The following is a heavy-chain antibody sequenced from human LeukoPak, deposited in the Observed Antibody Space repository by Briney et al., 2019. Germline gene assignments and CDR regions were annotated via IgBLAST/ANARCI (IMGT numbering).Heavy chain of an antibody. J-gene: IGHJ4*02. Sequence: PGGSLRLSCAASGFTFSSYAMSWVRQAPGKGLEWVSAISGSGGSTYYADSVKGRFTISRDNSKNTLYLQMNSLRAEDTAVYYCARESPWRDGYNFVITLRDRFDYWGQGTLVTVSS. CDR3: ARESPWRDGYNFVITLRDRFDY. D-gene: IGHD5-24*01. CDR1: GFTFSSYA. CDR2: ISGSGGST. V-gene: IGHV3-23*01.